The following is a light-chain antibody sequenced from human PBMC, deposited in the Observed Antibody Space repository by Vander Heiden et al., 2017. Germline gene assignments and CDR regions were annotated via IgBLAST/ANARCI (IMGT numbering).Light chain of an antibody. V-gene: IGKV1-5*03. CDR2: GAS. Sequence: DIQMTQSTSTLSASIGDRFALSFRASQSINSLLAWYQQKPGKAPKLLIYGASNLETGIPARFSGSGSGTEFTLTISTLQPDDFATYYCQQYSGFSYTFGQGTKLEIK. CDR3: QQYSGFSYT. CDR1: QSINSL. J-gene: IGKJ2*01.